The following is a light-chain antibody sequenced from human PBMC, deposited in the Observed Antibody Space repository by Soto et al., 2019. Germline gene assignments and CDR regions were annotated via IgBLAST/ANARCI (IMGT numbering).Light chain of an antibody. CDR1: SSDIGGYKY. J-gene: IGLJ3*02. V-gene: IGLV2-14*01. Sequence: QSVLTQPPSASGSLGQSITISCTGTSSDIGGYKYVSWYQQHPGKAPKLIIFEVSNRPSGVSDRFSGSNSGNTASLTISGLQAEDEADYYCTSYSRYRVLVFGGGTKLTVL. CDR3: TSYSRYRVLV. CDR2: EVS.